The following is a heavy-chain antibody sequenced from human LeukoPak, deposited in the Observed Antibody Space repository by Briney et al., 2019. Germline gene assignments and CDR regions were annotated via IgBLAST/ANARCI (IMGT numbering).Heavy chain of an antibody. CDR3: AKEWAVAGTDGMDV. CDR2: ISSDGSNK. J-gene: IGHJ6*02. V-gene: IGHV3-30*18. Sequence: GGSLRLSCAASGFTLSTYGMHWVRQAPGKGLEWVAVISSDGSNKFYADSVKGRFTISRDGSKNTLYLQMNSLRPDDTAVYFCAKEWAVAGTDGMDVWGQGTTVTVSS. D-gene: IGHD6-19*01. CDR1: GFTLSTYG.